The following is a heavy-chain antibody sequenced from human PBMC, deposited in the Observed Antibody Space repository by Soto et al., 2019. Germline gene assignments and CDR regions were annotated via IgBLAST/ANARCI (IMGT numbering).Heavy chain of an antibody. V-gene: IGHV4-4*02. Sequence: SETLSLTCAVSSGSISSINWWSWVRQPPGKGLEWIGEIYHSGSTNYNPSLKSRVTISVDKSKNQFSLKLSSVTAADTAVYYCARSNDYSNYNYYYYMDVWGKGTTVTVSS. J-gene: IGHJ6*03. CDR3: ARSNDYSNYNYYYYMDV. D-gene: IGHD4-4*01. CDR1: SGSISSINW. CDR2: IYHSGST.